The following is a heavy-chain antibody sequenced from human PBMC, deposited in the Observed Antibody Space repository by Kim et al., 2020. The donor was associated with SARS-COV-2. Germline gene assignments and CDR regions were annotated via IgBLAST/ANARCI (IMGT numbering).Heavy chain of an antibody. V-gene: IGHV1-18*04. J-gene: IGHJ3*02. CDR1: GYTFTSYG. CDR3: AGSITSFGVVSPGDAFDI. Sequence: ASVKVSCKASGYTFTSYGISWVRQAPGQGLEWMGWISAYNGNTNYAQKLQGRVTMTTDTSTSTAYMELRRLRSDDTAVYYCAGSITSFGVVSPGDAFDIWGQGTMVTVSS. D-gene: IGHD3-3*01. CDR2: ISAYNGNT.